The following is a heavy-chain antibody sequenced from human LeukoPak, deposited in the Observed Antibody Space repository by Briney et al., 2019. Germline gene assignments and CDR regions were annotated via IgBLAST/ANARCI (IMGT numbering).Heavy chain of an antibody. CDR2: INPNSGGT. V-gene: IGHV1-2*02. J-gene: IGHJ4*02. CDR1: GYTFTGYY. D-gene: IGHD6-13*01. Sequence: GASVKVSCKASGYTFTGYYMHWVRQAPGQGLEWMGWINPNSGGTNYAQKFQGMVTMTRDTSISTAYMELSRLRSDDTAVYYCARDRIRSYSSSWFDYWGQGTLVTVSS. CDR3: ARDRIRSYSSSWFDY.